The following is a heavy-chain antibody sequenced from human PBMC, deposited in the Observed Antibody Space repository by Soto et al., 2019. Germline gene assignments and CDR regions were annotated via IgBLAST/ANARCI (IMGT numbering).Heavy chain of an antibody. CDR1: GFTFSSYA. CDR3: AKEGVSSWYKLPLIYFDY. V-gene: IGHV3-23*01. Sequence: EVQLLESGGGLVQPGGSLRLSCAASGFTFSSYAMSWVRQAPGKGLEWVSAISGSGGSTYYADSVKGRFTISRDNSKNTLYLQMNSLRAEDTAVYYCAKEGVSSWYKLPLIYFDYWGQGTLVTVSS. D-gene: IGHD6-13*01. CDR2: ISGSGGST. J-gene: IGHJ4*02.